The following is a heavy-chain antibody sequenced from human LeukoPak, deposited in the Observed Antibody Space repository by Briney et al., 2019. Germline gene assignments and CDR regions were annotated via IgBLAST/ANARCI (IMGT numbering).Heavy chain of an antibody. CDR2: IYYSGST. D-gene: IGHD3-3*01. J-gene: IGHJ4*02. V-gene: IGHV4-34*01. CDR1: GGSFSGYY. Sequence: PSETLSLTCAVYGGSFSGYYWSWIRQPPGKGLEYIGYIYYSGSTYYNPSLKSRVTISEDTSKNQFSLQLNSVTAADTAVYYCARSYDPLYFDFWGQGTLVTVSS. CDR3: ARSYDPLYFDF.